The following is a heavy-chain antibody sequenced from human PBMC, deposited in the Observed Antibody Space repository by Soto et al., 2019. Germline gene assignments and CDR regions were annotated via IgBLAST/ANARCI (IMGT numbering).Heavy chain of an antibody. J-gene: IGHJ3*02. CDR1: GGSISTYY. CDR3: ARGGGDGFDI. Sequence: QVQLQESGPGLVKPSETLSLTCTVSGGSISTYYWNWIRQAAGKGLEWIGRVYISGSTNYHPSLKSRVAMSVDTSNNQFSLKVTSVTAADTALYYCARGGGDGFDIWGQGTMVTVSS. V-gene: IGHV4-4*07. CDR2: VYISGST.